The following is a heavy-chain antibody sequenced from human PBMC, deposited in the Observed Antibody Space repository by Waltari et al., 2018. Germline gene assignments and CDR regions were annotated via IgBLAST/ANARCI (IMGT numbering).Heavy chain of an antibody. CDR2: IYHSGST. V-gene: IGHV4-38-2*02. CDR1: GYSISSGYY. J-gene: IGHJ4*02. Sequence: QVQLQESGPGLVKPSETLSLTCTVSGYSISSGYYWGWIRQPPGRGLEWIGSIYHSGSTYYNPSLKSRVTISVDTSKNQFSLKLSSVTAADTAVYYCATYITYYYDSSGYYYFDYWGQGTLVTVSS. D-gene: IGHD3-22*01. CDR3: ATYITYYYDSSGYYYFDY.